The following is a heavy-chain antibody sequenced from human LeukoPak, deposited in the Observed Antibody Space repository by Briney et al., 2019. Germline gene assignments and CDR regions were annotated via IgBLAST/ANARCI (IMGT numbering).Heavy chain of an antibody. CDR3: ARYDNGAFDY. D-gene: IGHD3-9*01. Sequence: KPSETLSLTCTVSGGSISSYYWSWIRQPAGNGLECIGRIYGRGSTNYNPSLKSRVTMSVDTSKNQFSLKLSSVTAADTAVYYCARYDNGAFDYWGQGTLVTVSS. CDR1: GGSISSYY. CDR2: IYGRGST. V-gene: IGHV4-4*07. J-gene: IGHJ4*02.